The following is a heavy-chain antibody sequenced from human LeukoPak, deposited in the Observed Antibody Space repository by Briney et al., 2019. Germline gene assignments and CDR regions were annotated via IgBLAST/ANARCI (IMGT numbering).Heavy chain of an antibody. V-gene: IGHV3-74*01. J-gene: IGHJ4*02. Sequence: GGSLRLSCAASGFTFSSYWMHWVRQPPGKGLVWVSRINTDGSSTNYADSVKGRFTISRDNAENTLYLQMNSLRAEDTAVYYCATGCSSTSCPGYWGQGTLVTVSS. CDR1: GFTFSSYW. CDR3: ATGCSSTSCPGY. D-gene: IGHD2-2*01. CDR2: INTDGSST.